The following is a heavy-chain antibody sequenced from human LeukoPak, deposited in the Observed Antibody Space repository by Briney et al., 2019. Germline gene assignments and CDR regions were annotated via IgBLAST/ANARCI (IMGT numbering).Heavy chain of an antibody. J-gene: IGHJ4*02. CDR1: GFTFSSYG. CDR3: AKEGYDILTGPAYFDY. D-gene: IGHD3-9*01. CDR2: ISYDGSNK. V-gene: IGHV3-30*18. Sequence: GRSLRLSCAASGFTFSSYGMHWVRQAPGKGLEWVAVISYDGSNKYYADSVKGRFTISRDNSKNTLYLQMNSLRAEDTAVYYCAKEGYDILTGPAYFDYWSQGTLVTVSS.